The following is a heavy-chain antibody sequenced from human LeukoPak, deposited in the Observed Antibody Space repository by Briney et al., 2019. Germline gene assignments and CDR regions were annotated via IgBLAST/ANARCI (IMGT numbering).Heavy chain of an antibody. J-gene: IGHJ4*02. CDR3: AREGGAGGEGYFDY. V-gene: IGHV3-11*01. CDR2: ISDSADTI. CDR1: GFTFSDSY. D-gene: IGHD3-16*01. Sequence: GGSLRLSCAASGFTFSDSYMSWIRQVPGKGLEWISYISDSADTIYYADSVKGRFTISRDNAKNSLYLQMNSLRAEDTAVYYCAREGGAGGEGYFDYWGQGTLVTVSS.